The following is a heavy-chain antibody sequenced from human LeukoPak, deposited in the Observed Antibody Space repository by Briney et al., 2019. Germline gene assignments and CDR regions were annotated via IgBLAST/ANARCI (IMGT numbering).Heavy chain of an antibody. CDR1: GGSFNGYY. CDR2: INHSGST. J-gene: IGHJ6*02. V-gene: IGHV4-34*01. D-gene: IGHD1-26*01. CDR3: ARDGWELGMDV. Sequence: SETLSLTCAVYGGSFNGYYWSWIRQPPGKGLEWIGEINHSGSTNYNPSLKSRVTISVDTSKNQFSLKLSSVTAAGTAVYYCARDGWELGMDVWGQGTTVTVSS.